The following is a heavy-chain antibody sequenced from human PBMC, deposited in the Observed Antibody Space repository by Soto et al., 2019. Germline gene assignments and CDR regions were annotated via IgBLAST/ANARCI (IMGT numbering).Heavy chain of an antibody. CDR1: GGSISSSTYY. V-gene: IGHV4-39*01. D-gene: IGHD6-6*01. J-gene: IGHJ5*02. Sequence: SETLSLTCTVSGGSISSSTYYRDWIRQPPGKGLEWIGAMYYTGNKNYNPSLESRVTMSVDTSKNQFSLKLSSVTPTDTAVYYCARRSSSSLGSLFDPWGRGILVTVSS. CDR2: MYYTGNK. CDR3: ARRSSSSLGSLFDP.